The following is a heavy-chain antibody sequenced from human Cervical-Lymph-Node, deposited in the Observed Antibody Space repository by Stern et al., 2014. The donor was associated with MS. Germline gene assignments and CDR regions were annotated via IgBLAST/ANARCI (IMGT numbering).Heavy chain of an antibody. J-gene: IGHJ5*02. CDR1: GYSFTKYW. CDR3: ARVYSGTYYLCDA. Sequence: EVQLVESGAELRKPGESVKISCKASGYSFTKYWLAWVRQMPGKGLEWMGNVNPVDSDTRYTPSFQSQIPISADKPSSTAYLQWSSLKASDTAMFYCARVYSGTYYLCDAWGQGTQVTVSS. CDR2: VNPVDSDT. D-gene: IGHD1-26*01. V-gene: IGHV5-51*04.